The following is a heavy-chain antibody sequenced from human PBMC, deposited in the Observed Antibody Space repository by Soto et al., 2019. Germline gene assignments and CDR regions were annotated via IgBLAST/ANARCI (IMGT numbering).Heavy chain of an antibody. CDR3: AKLGGFDY. CDR1: GFTFSKYW. J-gene: IGHJ4*02. CDR2: ITSDGNTT. V-gene: IGHV3-74*01. D-gene: IGHD3-16*01. Sequence: PGGSLRLSCVASGFTFSKYWMHWVRQAPGKGLVWVSHITSDGNTTTYADSVKGRFTVSRDNAKNTLYLLMNSLRAEDTAVYYCAKLGGFDYWGQGTLVTVSS.